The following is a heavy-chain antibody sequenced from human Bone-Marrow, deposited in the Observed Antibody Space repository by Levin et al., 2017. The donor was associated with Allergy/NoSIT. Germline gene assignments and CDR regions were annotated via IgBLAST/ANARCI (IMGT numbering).Heavy chain of an antibody. Sequence: SQTLSLTCAISGDSVSSNSAAWNWIMQSPSRGLEWLGRTYYRSNWYADYAESVTRRITIKPDTAKNQVSLQLNSVTPEDTAVYYCARDLGGPPFDYWGQGTLVTVSS. J-gene: IGHJ4*02. CDR3: ARDLGGPPFDY. D-gene: IGHD2-15*01. CDR2: TYYRSNWYA. V-gene: IGHV6-1*01. CDR1: GDSVSSNSAA.